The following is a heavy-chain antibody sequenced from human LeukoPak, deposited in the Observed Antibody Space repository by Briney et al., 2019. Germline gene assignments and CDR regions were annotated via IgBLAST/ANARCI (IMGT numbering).Heavy chain of an antibody. CDR1: GFTVSTTY. V-gene: IGHV3-23*01. CDR3: AKGFHCSNGVCREYYGLDV. Sequence: GGSLRLSCAASGFTVSTTYMSWVRQAPGKGLEWVSAISASGGSTYYPDSVKGRFTVSRDNSKSTLYLQMNSLRAEDTAVYYCAKGFHCSNGVCREYYGLDVWDQGTTVTVSS. J-gene: IGHJ6*02. D-gene: IGHD2-8*01. CDR2: ISASGGST.